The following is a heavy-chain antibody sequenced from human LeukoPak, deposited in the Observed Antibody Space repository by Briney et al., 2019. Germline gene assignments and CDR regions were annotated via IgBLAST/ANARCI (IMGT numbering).Heavy chain of an antibody. D-gene: IGHD5-24*01. CDR3: ARDVRSEMNLDY. CDR2: INPNSGGT. V-gene: IGHV1-2*02. Sequence: ASVKVSCKASGYTFTGYNMHWVRQAPGQGLEWMGWINPNSGGTNYAQKFQGRVTMTRDTSISTAYMELSRLRSDDTAVYYCARDVRSEMNLDYWGQGTLVTVSS. J-gene: IGHJ4*02. CDR1: GYTFTGYN.